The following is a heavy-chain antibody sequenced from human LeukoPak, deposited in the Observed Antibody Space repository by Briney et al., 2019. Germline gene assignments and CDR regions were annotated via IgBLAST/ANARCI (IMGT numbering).Heavy chain of an antibody. J-gene: IGHJ4*02. CDR2: TYSGGST. D-gene: IGHD3-10*01. V-gene: IGHV3-53*04. CDR1: GFTVSSNY. CDR3: ARAVRGPLDY. Sequence: AGGSLRLSCAASGFTVSSNYMSWVRQAPGKGLEWVSVTYSGGSTYYADSVKGRFTISRHNSKNTLYLQMNSLRAEDTAVYYCARAVRGPLDYWGQGTLVTVSS.